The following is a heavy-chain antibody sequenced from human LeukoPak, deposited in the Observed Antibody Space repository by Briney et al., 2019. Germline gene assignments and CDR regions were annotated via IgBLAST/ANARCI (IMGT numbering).Heavy chain of an antibody. CDR2: ISAYSGKT. CDR3: ARVGSAYGDPLEFDL. D-gene: IGHD2-21*01. Sequence: ASVKVSCKASGYSFYKFGISWVRQAPGQGLEWMGWISAYSGKTDSAQKLQDRVTMTTDNSTSTAYLELRSLRADDTAVYFCARVGSAYGDPLEFDLWGQGTLVTVSS. V-gene: IGHV1-18*01. J-gene: IGHJ5*02. CDR1: GYSFYKFG.